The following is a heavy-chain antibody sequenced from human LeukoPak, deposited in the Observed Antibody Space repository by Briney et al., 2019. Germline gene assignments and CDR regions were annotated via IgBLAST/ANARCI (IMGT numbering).Heavy chain of an antibody. Sequence: SETLSLTCTVSGGSMSSYYWSWIRQPPGKGLEWIGYIYYSGSTNYNPSLKSRVTISVDTSKNQFSLKLSSVTAADTAVYYCARGRSWYGGVWFDPWGQGTLVTVSS. J-gene: IGHJ5*02. CDR3: ARGRSWYGGVWFDP. CDR2: IYYSGST. CDR1: GGSMSSYY. V-gene: IGHV4-59*12. D-gene: IGHD6-13*01.